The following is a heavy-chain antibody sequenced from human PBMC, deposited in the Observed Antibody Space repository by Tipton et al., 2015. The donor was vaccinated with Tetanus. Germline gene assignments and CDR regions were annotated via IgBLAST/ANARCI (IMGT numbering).Heavy chain of an antibody. CDR2: IYFKGSP. V-gene: IGHV4-39*02. CDR1: GASIIDKTHY. Sequence: GLVKPSETLSLNCTVSGASIIDKTHYWGWIRQPPGKGPEWIASIYFKGSPYYNPSLKSRVTIDGDTSQNLFSLTLASVTAADTAVHYCARHFYGYWFDPWGQGTRVTVSS. J-gene: IGHJ5*02. CDR3: ARHFYGYWFDP. D-gene: IGHD2/OR15-2a*01.